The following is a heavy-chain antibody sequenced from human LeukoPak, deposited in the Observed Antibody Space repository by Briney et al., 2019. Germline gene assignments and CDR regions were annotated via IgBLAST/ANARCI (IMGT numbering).Heavy chain of an antibody. CDR2: ISYDGSNK. D-gene: IGHD2-2*01. J-gene: IGHJ4*02. CDR3: ARGYCSSTSCYALDY. V-gene: IGHV3-30-3*01. CDR1: GFTFSSYA. Sequence: PGGSLRLSCAASGFTFSSYAMHWVRQAPGKGLEWVAVISYDGSNKYYADSVKGRFTISRDNSKNTLYLQMNSLRAEDTAVYYCARGYCSSTSCYALDYWGQGTLVTVSS.